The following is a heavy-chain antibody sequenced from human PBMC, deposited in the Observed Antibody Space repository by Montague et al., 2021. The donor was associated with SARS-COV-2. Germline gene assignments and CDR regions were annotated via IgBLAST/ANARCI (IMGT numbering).Heavy chain of an antibody. J-gene: IGHJ3*02. V-gene: IGHV4-39*01. Sequence: SETLSLTCSIPGSCNTGADQKSTRLNSSHELRSYGVCSVHYTRTTSYNASLKSRLTISVDTSENQFSLKMTSVTASDTAVYYCARHRANAGSFDIWGQGTMVTVSS. D-gene: IGHD1-1*01. CDR2: VHYTRTT. CDR1: GSCNTGADQK. CDR3: ARHRANAGSFDI.